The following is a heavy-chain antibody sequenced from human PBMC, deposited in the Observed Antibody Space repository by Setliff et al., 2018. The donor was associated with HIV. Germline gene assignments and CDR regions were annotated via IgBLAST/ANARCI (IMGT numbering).Heavy chain of an antibody. CDR2: ISGSGGRT. Sequence: PGGSLGLSCAASGITFSSFAMSWVRQAPGKGLEWVSAISGSGGRTYYGDSVKGRFTISRDNSKNTLYLQMNSLRAEDTAVYYCAKDPNYGSGTYPDSFQIWGQGTMVTVS. V-gene: IGHV3-23*01. CDR1: GITFSSFA. CDR3: AKDPNYGSGTYPDSFQI. J-gene: IGHJ3*02. D-gene: IGHD3-10*01.